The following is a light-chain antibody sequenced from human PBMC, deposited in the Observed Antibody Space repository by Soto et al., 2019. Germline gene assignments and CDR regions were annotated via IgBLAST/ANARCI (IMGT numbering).Light chain of an antibody. CDR3: QHMRT. J-gene: IGKJ1*01. Sequence: DIQMTQSPSTLSASIGDRVTITCRASQNINNWIAWYQQKPGQAPKFLIYAASTLESGVRSRFRGSGFGTEFSLTISRLQPDDFGSYYCQHMRTFGQWAKVDMK. CDR2: AAS. CDR1: QNINNW. V-gene: IGKV1-5*01.